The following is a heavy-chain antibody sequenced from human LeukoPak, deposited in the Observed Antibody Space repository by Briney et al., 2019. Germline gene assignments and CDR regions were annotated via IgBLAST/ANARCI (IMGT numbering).Heavy chain of an antibody. CDR3: AKLAYCYGSGSHDY. Sequence: GGSLRLSCAASGFTFSSYGMSWLRQAPGKGLEWVSVISGSGGSTYYADSVKVRFTISRDNSKKTLYLQMNSLRAEDTAVYYCAKLAYCYGSGSHDYWGQGTLVTVSS. J-gene: IGHJ4*02. CDR2: ISGSGGST. V-gene: IGHV3-23*01. D-gene: IGHD3-10*01. CDR1: GFTFSSYG.